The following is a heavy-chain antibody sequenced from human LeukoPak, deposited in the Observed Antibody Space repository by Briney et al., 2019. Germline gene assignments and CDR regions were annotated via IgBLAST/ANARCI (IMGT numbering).Heavy chain of an antibody. Sequence: ASVKVSCKASGYTFTGYYMHWVRQAPGQGLEWMGWINPNSGGTNYAQKFQGRVTMTRDTSISTAYMELSRLRSDDTAVYYCARGITTNYDILTGYYTAHFDYWGQGTLVTVSS. CDR1: GYTFTGYY. CDR2: INPNSGGT. CDR3: ARGITTNYDILTGYYTAHFDY. D-gene: IGHD3-9*01. J-gene: IGHJ4*02. V-gene: IGHV1-2*02.